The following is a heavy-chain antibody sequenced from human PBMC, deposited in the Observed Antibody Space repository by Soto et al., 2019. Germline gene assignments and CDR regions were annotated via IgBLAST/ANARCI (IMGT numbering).Heavy chain of an antibody. D-gene: IGHD1-1*01. CDR3: ARWGYNWNDAPGAIDI. CDR1: GFTFSDYW. V-gene: IGHV3-7*01. CDR2: IKQAGSEK. Sequence: EVQLVESGGGLVQPGGSLRLSCAASGFTFSDYWMSWFRQAPGKGLEWVANIKQAGSEKYYVDSVKGRFTISRDNAKNSLFLQMNSLRAEATAVYYCARWGYNWNDAPGAIDIWGQGTLVTVSS. J-gene: IGHJ3*02.